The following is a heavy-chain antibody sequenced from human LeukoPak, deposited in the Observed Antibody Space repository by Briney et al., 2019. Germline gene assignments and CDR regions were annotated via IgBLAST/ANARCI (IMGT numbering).Heavy chain of an antibody. Sequence: GSLRLSCAASGVAVSNNYMSWVRQAPGKGLEWVSIVYSDGITNYVDSVKGRFTISRDNSRNTLYLQMNSLRAEDTAVYYCTRDSTTFRFGYWGQGTLVTVSS. J-gene: IGHJ4*02. CDR3: TRDSTTFRFGY. D-gene: IGHD2/OR15-2a*01. V-gene: IGHV3-53*01. CDR1: GVAVSNNY. CDR2: VYSDGIT.